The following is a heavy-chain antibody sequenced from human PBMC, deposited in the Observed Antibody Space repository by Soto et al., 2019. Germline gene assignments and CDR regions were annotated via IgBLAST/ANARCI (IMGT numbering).Heavy chain of an antibody. J-gene: IGHJ4*02. CDR3: ATDVDLPYEF. D-gene: IGHD3-16*01. CDR2: IIPILGKP. Sequence: QVQLVQSGAEVKKPGSSVKVSCKTSGGTFSSYTVNWVRQAPGQGPEWMGRIIPILGKPNYAQKFQGRVTLTADTSTSTAYMEVTSLRSEDTAVYYCATDVDLPYEFWGQGTRVTVS. V-gene: IGHV1-69*02. CDR1: GGTFSSYT.